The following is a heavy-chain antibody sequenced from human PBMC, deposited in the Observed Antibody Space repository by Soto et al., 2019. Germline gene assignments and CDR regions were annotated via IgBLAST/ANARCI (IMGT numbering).Heavy chain of an antibody. CDR1: GGTFSSYT. CDR3: ARDGDLGGGYSDDY. Sequence: QVQLVQSGAEVKKPGSSVKVSCKASGGTFSSYTISWVRQAPGQGLEWMGRIIPILGIANYAQKFQGRVTXXAXKXXSTAYMELSSLRSEDTAVYYCARDGDLGGGYSDDYWGQGTLVTVSS. D-gene: IGHD3-22*01. CDR2: IIPILGIA. J-gene: IGHJ4*02. V-gene: IGHV1-69*08.